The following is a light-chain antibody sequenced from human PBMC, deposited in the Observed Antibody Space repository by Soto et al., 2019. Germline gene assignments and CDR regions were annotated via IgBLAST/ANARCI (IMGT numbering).Light chain of an antibody. CDR1: SSNIGAGYD. CDR2: GNS. J-gene: IGLJ2*01. V-gene: IGLV1-40*01. CDR3: PSYESNLRSVL. Sequence: QSVLTQPPSVSGAPGQRVTISCTGSSSNIGAGYDVHWYQQLPGTAPKLLIYGNSNRPSGVPDRFSGSKSGTSASLAITGVQGEDEAGYFCPSYESNLRSVLFGGGTKLTVL.